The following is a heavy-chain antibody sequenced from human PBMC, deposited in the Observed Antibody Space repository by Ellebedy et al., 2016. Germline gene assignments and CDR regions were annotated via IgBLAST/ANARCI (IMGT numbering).Heavy chain of an antibody. Sequence: GSLRLSCAVYGGSLSGYYWSWIRQPPGKGLEWIGEINHSGSTNYNSSLKSRVTISLDTSKNQFSLKLSPVTAADTAVYYCSRGVTDQNWGQGILVTVSS. J-gene: IGHJ4*02. D-gene: IGHD2-21*02. CDR1: GGSLSGYY. CDR3: SRGVTDQN. V-gene: IGHV4-34*01. CDR2: INHSGST.